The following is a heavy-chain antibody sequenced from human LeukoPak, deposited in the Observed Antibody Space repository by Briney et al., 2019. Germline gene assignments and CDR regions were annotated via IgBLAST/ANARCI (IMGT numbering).Heavy chain of an antibody. V-gene: IGHV4-30-2*01. J-gene: IGHJ4*02. CDR1: GGSISSDY. D-gene: IGHD2-2*01. Sequence: SETLSLTCIVSGGSISSDYWSWIRQPPGKGLEWIGYIYHSGSTYYNPSLKSRVTISVDRSKNQFSLKLSSVTAADTAVYYCARESDCSSTSCYFDYWGQGTLVTVSS. CDR2: IYHSGST. CDR3: ARESDCSSTSCYFDY.